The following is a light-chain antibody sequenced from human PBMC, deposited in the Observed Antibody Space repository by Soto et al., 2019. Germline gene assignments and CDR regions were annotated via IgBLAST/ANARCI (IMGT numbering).Light chain of an antibody. J-gene: IGLJ1*01. CDR1: SSDVGGYNY. CDR3: SSYTSSSTEV. V-gene: IGLV2-14*01. CDR2: DVS. Sequence: ALAQPASVSGSPGQSITISCTGTSSDVGGYNYVSWYQQHPGKAPKLMIYDVSNRPSGVSNRFSGSKSGNTASLTISGLQAEDEADYYCSSYTSSSTEVFGTGTTITVL.